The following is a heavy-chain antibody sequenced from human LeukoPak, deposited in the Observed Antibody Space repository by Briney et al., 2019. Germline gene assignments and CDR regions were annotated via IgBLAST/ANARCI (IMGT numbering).Heavy chain of an antibody. D-gene: IGHD5-24*01. Sequence: SETLSLTCSVSDVSIRSYYWSWIRQPPGKGLEWIGHIYYSGTIKYNPSLKSRVTISVDVPNTQFSLNLRSVTAADTAVYYCARVRYGYYPEMYYWAHGTLVTVSS. CDR3: ARVRYGYYPEMYY. CDR1: DVSIRSYY. CDR2: IYYSGTI. V-gene: IGHV4-59*01. J-gene: IGHJ4*01.